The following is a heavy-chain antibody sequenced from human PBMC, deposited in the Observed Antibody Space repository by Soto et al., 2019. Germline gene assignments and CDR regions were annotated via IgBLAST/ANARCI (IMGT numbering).Heavy chain of an antibody. D-gene: IGHD4-4*01. Sequence: ASVKFSCKASGYTFTGYYMHWVRQAPGQGLEWMGWINPNSGGTNYAQKFQGRVTMTRDTSISTAYMELSRLRSDDTAVYYCARVPDYTTWIDYWGQGTLVTVSS. J-gene: IGHJ4*02. CDR1: GYTFTGYY. V-gene: IGHV1-2*02. CDR2: INPNSGGT. CDR3: ARVPDYTTWIDY.